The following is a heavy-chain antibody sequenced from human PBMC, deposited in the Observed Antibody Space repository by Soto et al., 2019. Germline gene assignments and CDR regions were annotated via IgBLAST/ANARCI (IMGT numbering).Heavy chain of an antibody. V-gene: IGHV4-59*01. Sequence: SETLSLTCTVSGGSISSYYWSWIRQPPGKGLEWIGYIYYSGSTNYNPSLKSRVTISVDTSKNQFSLKLSSVTAADTAVYYCAREGSGWSSRERDFDYWGQGTLVTVS. J-gene: IGHJ4*02. CDR2: IYYSGST. CDR3: AREGSGWSSRERDFDY. CDR1: GGSISSYY. D-gene: IGHD6-19*01.